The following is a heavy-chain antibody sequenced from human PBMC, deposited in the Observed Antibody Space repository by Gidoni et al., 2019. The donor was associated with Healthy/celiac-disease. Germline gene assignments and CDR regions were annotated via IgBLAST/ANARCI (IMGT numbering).Heavy chain of an antibody. D-gene: IGHD6-19*01. CDR3: ARGEAVAGHFDY. J-gene: IGHJ4*02. Sequence: EVQLVESGGGLVQPGGSLRLSCAASGFTFSSYEMNWVRQAPGKGLEWVSYISSSGSTIYYADSVKGRFTISRDNAKNSLYLQMNSLRAEDTAVYYCARGEAVAGHFDYWGQGTLVTVSS. V-gene: IGHV3-48*03. CDR2: ISSSGSTI. CDR1: GFTFSSYE.